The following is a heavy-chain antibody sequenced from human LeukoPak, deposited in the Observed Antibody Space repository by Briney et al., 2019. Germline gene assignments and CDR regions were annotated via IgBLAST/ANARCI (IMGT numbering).Heavy chain of an antibody. J-gene: IGHJ4*02. Sequence: SQTLSLTCTVSGGSISSGGYYWSWIRQHPGKGLEWIGYIYYSGSTYYNPSLKSRVTISVDTSKNQFSLKLSSVTAADTAVYYCARYGYNSPFFDYWGQGTLVTVSS. V-gene: IGHV4-31*03. CDR3: ARYGYNSPFFDY. CDR1: GGSISSGGYY. CDR2: IYYSGST. D-gene: IGHD5-24*01.